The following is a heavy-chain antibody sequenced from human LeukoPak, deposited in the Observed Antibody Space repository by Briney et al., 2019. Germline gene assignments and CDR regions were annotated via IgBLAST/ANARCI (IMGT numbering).Heavy chain of an antibody. CDR3: ARGDYYHVY. CDR2: ISGSGGRT. J-gene: IGHJ4*02. CDR1: GFTFSSYG. V-gene: IGHV3-23*01. Sequence: GGSLRLSCAASGFTFSSYGMNWVRQAPGKGLEWVSTISGSGGRTFYGDSVKGRFSISRDISKNTLYLQMNSLRAEDTAVYYCARGDYYHVYWGQGTLVTVSS. D-gene: IGHD3-10*02.